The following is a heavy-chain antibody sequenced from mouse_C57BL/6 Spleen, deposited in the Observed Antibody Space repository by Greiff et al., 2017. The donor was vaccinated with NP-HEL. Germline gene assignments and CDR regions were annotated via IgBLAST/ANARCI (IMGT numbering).Heavy chain of an antibody. V-gene: IGHV1-72*01. D-gene: IGHD3-2*02. CDR3: ARGQLRLRNAMDY. Sequence: QVHVKQPGAELVKPGASVKLSCKASGYTFTSYWMHWVKQRPGRGLEWIGRIDPNSGGTKYNEKFKSKATLTVDKPSSTAYMQLSSLTSEDSAVYYCARGQLRLRNAMDYWGQGTSVTVSS. J-gene: IGHJ4*01. CDR1: GYTFTSYW. CDR2: IDPNSGGT.